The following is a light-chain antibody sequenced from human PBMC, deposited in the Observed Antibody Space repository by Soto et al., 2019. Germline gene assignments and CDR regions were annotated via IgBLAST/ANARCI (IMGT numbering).Light chain of an antibody. J-gene: IGKJ5*01. V-gene: IGKV1D-8*01. CDR2: DAS. CDR1: QHISRY. CDR3: QQYSGFPIT. Sequence: VIWMTQSPSLLSASTGDRVTISCRASQHISRYLAWYQQKPGQAPKLLINDASALQSGVPSRFSGSGSGTDFTLSIGCLQSEDFATYYCQQYSGFPITFGQGTRLEI.